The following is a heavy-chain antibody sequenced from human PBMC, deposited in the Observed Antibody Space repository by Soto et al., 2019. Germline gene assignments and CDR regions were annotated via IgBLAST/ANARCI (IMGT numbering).Heavy chain of an antibody. CDR3: ARRPFRGAAADY. CDR1: GYSFVSFL. J-gene: IGHJ4*02. CDR2: IHPGGSDT. D-gene: IGHD6-25*01. V-gene: IGHV5-51*01. Sequence: GESLKISFNTSGYSFVSFLICWVRQMPVQGLEWMGVIHPGGSDTRYSPAFEGLVTISADRSTNTAYLQWSSLKASDTAMYYCARRPFRGAAADYWGQGTLVPFSS.